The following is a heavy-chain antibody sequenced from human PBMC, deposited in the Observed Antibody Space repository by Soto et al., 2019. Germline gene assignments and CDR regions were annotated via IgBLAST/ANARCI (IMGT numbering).Heavy chain of an antibody. Sequence: VHLVESGGGLVKPGGSLRLSCATSGFTFSDYYMSWIRQAPGKGLEWVSYIGTRGNTKYYADSVRGRFTISRDNAKNSLYLQMNSLRADDTAVYYCARDGTEYYGEYYDYWGQGIPVTVSS. V-gene: IGHV3-11*01. CDR1: GFTFSDYY. CDR3: ARDGTEYYGEYYDY. D-gene: IGHD4-17*01. J-gene: IGHJ4*02. CDR2: IGTRGNTK.